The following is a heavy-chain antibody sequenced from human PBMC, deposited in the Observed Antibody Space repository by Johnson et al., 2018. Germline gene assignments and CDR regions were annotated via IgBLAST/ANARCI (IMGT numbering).Heavy chain of an antibody. J-gene: IGHJ3*02. Sequence: QVQPVQSGGGVVQPGRSXRLSCAASGFTFSSYGMPWVRQAPGKGLEWVAVISYDESNKYYADSVKGRFTISRDNSKNSLYLQMNSLRAEDTAVYYCARDVGRWNDAFDIWGQGTMVTVS. CDR3: ARDVGRWNDAFDI. CDR2: ISYDESNK. V-gene: IGHV3-30*03. CDR1: GFTFSSYG. D-gene: IGHD4-23*01.